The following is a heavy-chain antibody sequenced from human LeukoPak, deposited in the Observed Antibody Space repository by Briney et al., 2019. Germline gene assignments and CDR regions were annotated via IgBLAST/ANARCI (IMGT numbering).Heavy chain of an antibody. V-gene: IGHV3-7*03. J-gene: IGHJ5*02. CDR1: GLTVSNHW. CDR2: IREERGQE. CDR3: ASLDTAKQPLANH. D-gene: IGHD5-18*01. Sequence: GGSLRLSYVASGLTVSNHWMSWVRQAPGKGLGWVANIREERGQEYYVDSVKGRFTISKNSAKNSLYLQMNTLRVEDTAMYYCASLDTAKQPLANHWGQGTLVTVSS.